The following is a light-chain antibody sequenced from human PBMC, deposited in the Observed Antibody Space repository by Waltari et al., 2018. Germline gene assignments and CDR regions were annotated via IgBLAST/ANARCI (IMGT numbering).Light chain of an antibody. CDR3: SSYTSSSTYV. CDR2: DVS. CDR1: SGDVGGYNY. J-gene: IGLJ1*01. Sequence: QSALTQPASVSGSPGQSITIPRTGTSGDVGGYNYFSWCQQHPGKAPKLMIYDVSKRPSGVSNRFSGSKSGNTASLTISGLQAEDEADYYCSSYTSSSTYVFGTGTKVTVL. V-gene: IGLV2-14*01.